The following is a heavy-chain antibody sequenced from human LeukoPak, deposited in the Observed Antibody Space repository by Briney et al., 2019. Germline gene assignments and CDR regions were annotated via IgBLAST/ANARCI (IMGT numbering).Heavy chain of an antibody. CDR1: GGSISSSSYY. CDR2: IYYSGST. Sequence: PSETLSLTCTVSGGSISSSSYYWGWIRQPPGKGLEWIGSIYYSGSTYYNPSLKSRVTISVDTSKNQFSLKLSSVTAADTAVYYCARLSRAVVVIATIFDYWGQGTLVTVSS. V-gene: IGHV4-39*01. CDR3: ARLSRAVVVIATIFDY. J-gene: IGHJ4*02. D-gene: IGHD2-21*01.